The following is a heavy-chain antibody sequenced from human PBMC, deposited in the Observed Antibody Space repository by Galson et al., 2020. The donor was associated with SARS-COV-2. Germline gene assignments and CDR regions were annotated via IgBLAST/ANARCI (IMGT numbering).Heavy chain of an antibody. J-gene: IGHJ3*02. CDR3: ASLGAFDI. V-gene: IGHV3-48*04. CDR2: ISSSSSTI. Sequence: ESLKISCAASGFTFSSYSMNWVRQAPGKGLEWVSYISSSSSTIYYADSVKGRFTISRDNAKNSLYLQMNSLRAEDTAVYYCASLGAFDIWGQGTMVTVSS. D-gene: IGHD3-16*01. CDR1: GFTFSSYS.